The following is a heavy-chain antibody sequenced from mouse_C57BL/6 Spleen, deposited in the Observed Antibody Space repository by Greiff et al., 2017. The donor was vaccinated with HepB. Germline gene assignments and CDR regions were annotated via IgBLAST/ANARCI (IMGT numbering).Heavy chain of an antibody. Sequence: QVHVKQPGAELVMPGASVKLSCKASGYTFTSYWMHWVKQRPGQGLEWIGEIDPSDSYTNYNQKFKGKSTLTVDKSSSTAYMQLSSLTSEDSAVYYCARGSSRDFDYWGQGTTLTVSS. V-gene: IGHV1-69*01. CDR3: ARGSSRDFDY. D-gene: IGHD1-3*01. CDR1: GYTFTSYW. J-gene: IGHJ2*01. CDR2: IDPSDSYT.